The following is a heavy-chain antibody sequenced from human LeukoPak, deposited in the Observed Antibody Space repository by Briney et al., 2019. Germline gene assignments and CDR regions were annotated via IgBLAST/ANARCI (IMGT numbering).Heavy chain of an antibody. D-gene: IGHD1-26*01. J-gene: IGHJ4*02. CDR2: ISGRTSTI. CDR3: ARASSGSYHLDY. CDR1: GFTFSPYS. V-gene: IGHV3-48*04. Sequence: GGSLRLSCVVSGFTFSPYSMNWVRQAPGKGLEWVAYISGRTSTIYYADSVKGRFTISRDNAKNSLYLQMNSLRAEDTAVYYCARASSGSYHLDYWGQGTLVTVSS.